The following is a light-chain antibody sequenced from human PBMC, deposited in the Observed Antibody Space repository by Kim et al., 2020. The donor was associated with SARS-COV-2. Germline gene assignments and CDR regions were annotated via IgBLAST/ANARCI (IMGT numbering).Light chain of an antibody. CDR3: AAWDDSLSGFWV. CDR1: SSNIGSNY. J-gene: IGLJ3*02. CDR2: MNN. Sequence: ELTQPPSASGTPGQRVTISCSGSSSNIGSNYVYWYQQLPGTAPKLLIYMNNQRHSGVPDRPSGSKSGTSASLAISGLRSEDEVDYYCAAWDDSLSGFWVFGGGTQLTVL. V-gene: IGLV1-47*01.